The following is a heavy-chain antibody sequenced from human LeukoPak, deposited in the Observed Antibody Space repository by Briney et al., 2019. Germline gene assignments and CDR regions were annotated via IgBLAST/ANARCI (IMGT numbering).Heavy chain of an antibody. V-gene: IGHV3-15*01. CDR2: TKRKIDGETT. D-gene: IGHD3-9*01. Sequence: RGSLRLSSATSGFTFSVCWISWVRQAPGKGLEWVGRTKRKIDGETTDYGAPVKGRFTISRDDSKNTLSLQMNSLQTEDTAVYYCVAGLGSSELDYWGQATLVTVSS. CDR3: VAGLGSSELDY. CDR1: GFTFSVCW. J-gene: IGHJ4*02.